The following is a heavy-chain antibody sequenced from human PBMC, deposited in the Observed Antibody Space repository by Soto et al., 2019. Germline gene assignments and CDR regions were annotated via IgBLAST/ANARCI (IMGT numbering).Heavy chain of an antibody. Sequence: PGESLKISCRGSGYSFTNYWIGWVRQMSGRGLEWMGLIYPGDSETRYSPSFQGQVTISADRSISTAYLQWSSLKASDTAMYYCARPRIVTTVGSYYYHGMDVWDQGTTVTVAS. CDR2: IYPGDSET. V-gene: IGHV5-51*01. CDR3: ARPRIVTTVGSYYYHGMDV. CDR1: GYSFTNYW. J-gene: IGHJ6*02. D-gene: IGHD4-17*01.